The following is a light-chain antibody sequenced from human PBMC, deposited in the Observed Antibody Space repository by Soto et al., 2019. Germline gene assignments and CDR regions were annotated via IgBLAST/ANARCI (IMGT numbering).Light chain of an antibody. V-gene: IGLV1-44*01. J-gene: IGLJ3*02. CDR1: SSNIGSNT. CDR3: AAWDDSLNGHWV. Sequence: QSVLTQPPSTSETPGQRVTISCSGSSSNIGSNTVNWYQQLPGTAPKLLIYNNNQRPSGVPDRFSGSKSGTSASLAISGLQSEDEADYFCAAWDDSLNGHWVFDGGTKLTVL. CDR2: NNN.